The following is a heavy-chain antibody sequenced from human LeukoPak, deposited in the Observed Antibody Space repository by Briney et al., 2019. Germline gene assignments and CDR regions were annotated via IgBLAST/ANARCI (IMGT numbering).Heavy chain of an antibody. Sequence: ASVKVSCKASGYTFTKYSMHWVRQAPGQRPEWMGCIKTGNGNTRYSQNFQGRFSITRDTSASTVYMELSSLRSEDTAVYYCARDHYYGSGIYNYFDNWGQGTLVTVSS. J-gene: IGHJ4*02. V-gene: IGHV1-3*04. CDR1: GYTFTKYS. D-gene: IGHD3-10*01. CDR2: IKTGNGNT. CDR3: ARDHYYGSGIYNYFDN.